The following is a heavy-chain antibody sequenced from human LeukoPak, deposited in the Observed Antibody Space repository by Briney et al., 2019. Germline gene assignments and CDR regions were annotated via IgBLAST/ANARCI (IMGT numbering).Heavy chain of an antibody. Sequence: SETLSLTCTVSGGSISSSSYYWGWIRQPPGKGLEWIGSIYYSGSPYYNPSLKSRVTISVDTSKNQFSLKLSSVTAADTAVYYCAKDLRGYSCGYFDQWGQGTLVTVSS. CDR2: IYYSGSP. V-gene: IGHV4-39*02. J-gene: IGHJ4*02. CDR1: GGSISSSSYY. D-gene: IGHD5-18*01. CDR3: AKDLRGYSCGYFDQ.